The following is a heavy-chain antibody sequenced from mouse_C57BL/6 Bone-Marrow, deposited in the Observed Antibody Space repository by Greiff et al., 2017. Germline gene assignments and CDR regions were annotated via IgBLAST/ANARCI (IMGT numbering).Heavy chain of an antibody. J-gene: IGHJ1*03. V-gene: IGHV1-64*01. CDR2: IHPISGST. CDR1: GYTFTSYW. Sequence: QVQLQQPGAELVKPGASVKLSCKASGYTFTSYWMHWVKQRPGQGLEWIGMIHPISGSTNYNEKFNRKATLTVDKSSSTADMQLSSLTAEDSAVYYCARGVYGSSLYWYFVCWGTGTTVTVSS. D-gene: IGHD1-1*01. CDR3: ARGVYGSSLYWYFVC.